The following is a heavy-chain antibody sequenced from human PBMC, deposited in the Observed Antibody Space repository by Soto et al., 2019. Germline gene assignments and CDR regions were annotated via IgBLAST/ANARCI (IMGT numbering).Heavy chain of an antibody. Sequence: PGGSLRLSCAASGFTFSSYAMSWVRQAPGKGLEWVSAISGSGGSTNYADSVKGRFTISRDNSKNTLYLQMNSLRAEDTAVYYCAKSLSSAWTRPYFEYWGQGTLVTVSS. CDR1: GFTFSSYA. D-gene: IGHD6-19*01. CDR3: AKSLSSAWTRPYFEY. CDR2: ISGSGGST. V-gene: IGHV3-23*01. J-gene: IGHJ4*02.